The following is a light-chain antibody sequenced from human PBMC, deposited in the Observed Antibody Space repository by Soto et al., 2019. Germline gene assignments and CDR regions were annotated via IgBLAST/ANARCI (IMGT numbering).Light chain of an antibody. CDR1: SGHTNYA. V-gene: IGLV4-69*01. CDR2: INSDGSH. CDR3: QTWGTGIVT. J-gene: IGLJ2*01. Sequence: QLVLTQSPSASASPGASVKLTCTLSSGHTNYAIAWHQQQPEKGPRFLMKINSDGSHRKGDGVPDRFSGSSSGAERYFTISSLQSEDEADYYCQTWGTGIVTFGGGTKLTVL.